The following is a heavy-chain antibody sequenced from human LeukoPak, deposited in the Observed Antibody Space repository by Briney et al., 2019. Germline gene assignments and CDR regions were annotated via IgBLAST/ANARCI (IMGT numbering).Heavy chain of an antibody. CDR3: ARPPIAAAGHYFDY. Sequence: GGSLRLSCAASGFILGNYAMHWVRQAPGKGLEYVSAISNDGDSTYYASSVKGRFTISRDNSKNTLYLQMNSLRAEDTAVYYCARPPIAAAGHYFDYWGQGTLVTVSS. J-gene: IGHJ4*02. V-gene: IGHV3-64*01. CDR2: ISNDGDST. CDR1: GFILGNYA. D-gene: IGHD6-13*01.